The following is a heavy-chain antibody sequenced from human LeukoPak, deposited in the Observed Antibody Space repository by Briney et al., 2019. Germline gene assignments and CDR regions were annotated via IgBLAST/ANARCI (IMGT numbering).Heavy chain of an antibody. CDR2: IVVGSGNT. CDR3: ASRGGSGSYYVDY. J-gene: IGHJ4*02. Sequence: GASVKVSCKASGYTFTSYGISWVRQAPGQGLEWIGWIVVGSGNTNYAQKFQERVTITRDMSTSTAYMELSSLRSEDTAVYYCASRGGSGSYYVDYWGQGTLVTVSS. CDR1: GYTFTSYG. D-gene: IGHD3-10*01. V-gene: IGHV1-58*02.